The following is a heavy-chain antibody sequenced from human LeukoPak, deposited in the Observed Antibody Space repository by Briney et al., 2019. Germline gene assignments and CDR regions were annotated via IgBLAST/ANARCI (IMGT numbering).Heavy chain of an antibody. D-gene: IGHD2-15*01. CDR2: IIPIFGTA. CDR3: ARAAGCCSGGSCYHFDY. V-gene: IGHV1-69*06. Sequence: SVKVSCKASGGTFSSYAISWVRQAPGQGLEWIGRIIPIFGTANYAQKFQGRVTITADKSTSTAYMELSSLRSEDTAVYYCARAAGCCSGGSCYHFDYWGQGTLVTVSS. CDR1: GGTFSSYA. J-gene: IGHJ4*02.